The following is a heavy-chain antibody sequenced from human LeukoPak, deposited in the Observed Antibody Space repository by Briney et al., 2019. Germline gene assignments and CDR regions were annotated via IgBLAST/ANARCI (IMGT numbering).Heavy chain of an antibody. D-gene: IGHD2-2*01. CDR2: IRYDGSNK. CDR1: GFTFSSYG. CDR3: AKDDVSGLVVVPATISYYFDY. V-gene: IGHV3-30*02. J-gene: IGHJ4*02. Sequence: GGSLRLSCAASGFTFSSYGMHWVRQAPGKGLEWVAFIRYDGSNKYYADSVKGRFTISRDNSKNTLYLQMNSLRAEDTAVYYCAKDDVSGLVVVPATISYYFDYWGQGTLVTVSS.